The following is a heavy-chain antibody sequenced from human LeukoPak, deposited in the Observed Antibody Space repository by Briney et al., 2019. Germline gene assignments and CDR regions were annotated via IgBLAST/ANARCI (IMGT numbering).Heavy chain of an antibody. D-gene: IGHD6-19*01. CDR3: ARDRRTVAGRELANWFDA. J-gene: IGHJ5*02. CDR2: IIAYNGNT. V-gene: IGHV1-18*01. CDR1: GYTFTSYG. Sequence: ASVKVSCKASGYTFTSYGISWVRQAPGQGLEWMGRIIAYNGNTNYAQKLQGRVTMTTDTSTSTAYMELRSLRSDDTAVYYCARDRRTVAGRELANWFDAWGQGTLVTVSS.